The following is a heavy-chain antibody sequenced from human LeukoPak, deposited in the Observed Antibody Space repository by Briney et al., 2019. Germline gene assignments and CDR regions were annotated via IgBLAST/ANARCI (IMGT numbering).Heavy chain of an antibody. CDR3: ARVSGVWFGAPFDN. CDR2: ISSSGSTI. V-gene: IGHV3-48*03. D-gene: IGHD3-10*01. J-gene: IGHJ4*02. Sequence: GGSLRLSCAASGFTFGNYEMNWVRQAPGKGLEWVSYISSSGSTIYYADSVKGRFTISRDNAKNSLYLQMNSLRAEDTAVYYCARVSGVWFGAPFDNWGQGTLVTVSS. CDR1: GFTFGNYE.